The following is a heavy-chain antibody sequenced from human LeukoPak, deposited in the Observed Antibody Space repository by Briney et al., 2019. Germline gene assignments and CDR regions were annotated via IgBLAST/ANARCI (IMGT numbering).Heavy chain of an antibody. J-gene: IGHJ4*02. CDR1: GYTLTELS. CDR3: ATDPVGYCNADGCYSVDY. D-gene: IGHD2-15*01. CDR2: FDPEHGGT. Sequence: ASVKVSCKVSGYTLTELSMHWVRQAPGKGLGWMGGFDPEHGGTVYAQKFQGRLTMTEDTSTHTAYMELSSLRSDDTAVYYCATDPVGYCNADGCYSVDYWGQGTLVTVSS. V-gene: IGHV1-24*01.